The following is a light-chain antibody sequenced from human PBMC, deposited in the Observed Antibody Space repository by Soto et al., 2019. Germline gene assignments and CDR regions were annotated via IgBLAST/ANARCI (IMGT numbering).Light chain of an antibody. J-gene: IGLJ1*01. CDR1: SSDVGGYNY. Sequence: QSVLTQPASVSGSPGQSITISCTGTSSDVGGYNYVSWYQQHPGKAPKPMIYEVSNRPSGVSNRFSGSKSGNTASLTISGLQAEDEADYYCSSYTSSSSYVFRTGTKATVL. CDR2: EVS. CDR3: SSYTSSSSYV. V-gene: IGLV2-14*01.